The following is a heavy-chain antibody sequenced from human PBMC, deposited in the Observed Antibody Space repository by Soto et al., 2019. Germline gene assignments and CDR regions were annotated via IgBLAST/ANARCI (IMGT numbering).Heavy chain of an antibody. CDR3: AKYCGGRCYSGIDS. V-gene: IGHV5-51*01. CDR2: IYPGDSDT. Sequence: PGESLKISCQASGYSFAHYWIAWVRQMPGKGLECLGIIYPGDSDTRYSPSFQGQVTISADKSISTAYLQWRSLKASDTAMYYCAKYCGGRCYSGIDSWGQGTLVTVSS. D-gene: IGHD2-15*01. CDR1: GYSFAHYW. J-gene: IGHJ4*02.